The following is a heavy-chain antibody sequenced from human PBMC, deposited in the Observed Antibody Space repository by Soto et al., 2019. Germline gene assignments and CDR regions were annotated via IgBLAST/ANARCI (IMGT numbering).Heavy chain of an antibody. D-gene: IGHD4-17*01. V-gene: IGHV4-31*03. J-gene: IGHJ4*02. CDR1: GGSISSGGYY. CDR2: IYYSGST. CDR3: ARVMTTVTYYFDY. Sequence: KTSETLSLTCTVSGGSISSGGYYWSWIRQHPGKGLEWIGYIYYSGSTYYNPSLKSRVTISVDTSKNQFSLKLSSVTAADTAVYYCARVMTTVTYYFDYWGQGTLVTVSS.